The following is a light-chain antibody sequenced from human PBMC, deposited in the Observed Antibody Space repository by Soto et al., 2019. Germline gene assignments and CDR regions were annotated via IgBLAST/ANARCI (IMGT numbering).Light chain of an antibody. CDR2: GNS. Sequence: QSVLTQPPSVSGVPGQRVTISCTGSSSNIGAGYDVHWYQQLPGTAPKLLIYGNSNRPSGVPDRFSGSKSGTSASLAITGLQAEDEAEYYCQSYDSSLSGWVFGGGTKLTVL. J-gene: IGLJ3*02. V-gene: IGLV1-40*01. CDR3: QSYDSSLSGWV. CDR1: SSNIGAGYD.